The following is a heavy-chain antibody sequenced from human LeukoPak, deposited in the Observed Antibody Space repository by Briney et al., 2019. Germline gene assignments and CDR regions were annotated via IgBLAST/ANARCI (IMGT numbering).Heavy chain of an antibody. V-gene: IGHV4-34*01. CDR1: GGSFSGYY. CDR2: INHSGST. Sequence: SETLSLTCAVYGGSFSGYYWSWIRQPPGKGLEWIGEINHSGSTNYNPSLKSRVTISVDTSKNQFSLKLNSVTAADTAVYYCARSSEGRYYYDSSGYSYYYYYMDVWGKGTTVTVSS. D-gene: IGHD3-22*01. J-gene: IGHJ6*03. CDR3: ARSSEGRYYYDSSGYSYYYYYMDV.